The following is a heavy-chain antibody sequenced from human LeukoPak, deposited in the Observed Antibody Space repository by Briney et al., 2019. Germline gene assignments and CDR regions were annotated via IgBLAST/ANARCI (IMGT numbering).Heavy chain of an antibody. D-gene: IGHD3-3*01. CDR2: ISGSGGST. CDR1: GFTFSTYA. Sequence: GGSLRLSCAASGFTFSTYAMSWVRQAPGKGLDWLSAISGSGGSTYYADSVKGRFTISRDNSKNTLYLQLDSLRAEDTAVYYCARSSYYDFWSGYTVGAFDIWGQGTMVTVSS. V-gene: IGHV3-23*01. CDR3: ARSSYYDFWSGYTVGAFDI. J-gene: IGHJ3*02.